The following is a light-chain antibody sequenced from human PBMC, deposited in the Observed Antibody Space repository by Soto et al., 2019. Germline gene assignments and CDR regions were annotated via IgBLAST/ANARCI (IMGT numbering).Light chain of an antibody. CDR1: QSISSY. V-gene: IGKV1-39*01. J-gene: IGKJ4*01. CDR2: AAS. Sequence: DIQMTQSPSSLSASVGDRVTITCRASQSISSYLNWYQQKSAKAPKLLIYAASTVQSGVPSRFSGIGSGTDFTLTISSLQPEDFATYYCQQSYSAPLTFGGGTKVEIK. CDR3: QQSYSAPLT.